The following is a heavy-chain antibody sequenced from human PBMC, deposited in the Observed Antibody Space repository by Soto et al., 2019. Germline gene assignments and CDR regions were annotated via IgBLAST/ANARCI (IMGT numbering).Heavy chain of an antibody. J-gene: IGHJ4*02. CDR3: ARAATYYYDSSGYYRRYYFDY. Sequence: SVKVSCKASGGTFSSYAISWVRQAPGQGLEWMGGIIPIFGTANYAQKFQGRVTITADESTSTAYMELSSLRSEDTAVYYCARAATYYYDSSGYYRRYYFDYWGQGTLVTVSS. D-gene: IGHD3-22*01. V-gene: IGHV1-69*13. CDR1: GGTFSSYA. CDR2: IIPIFGTA.